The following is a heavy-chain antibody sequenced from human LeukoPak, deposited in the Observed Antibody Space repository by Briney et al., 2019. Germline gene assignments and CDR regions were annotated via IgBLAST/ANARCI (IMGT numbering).Heavy chain of an antibody. Sequence: GVSLRLSCAASGFTFSSYAMSWVRQAPGKGPEWVSAISGSGSGTYYADSVKGRFTISRDSSKNALCLQMNSLRAEDTAVYYCAKVGMTTVTTGPKYFDYWGQGTLVTVSS. D-gene: IGHD4-17*01. J-gene: IGHJ4*02. CDR3: AKVGMTTVTTGPKYFDY. CDR1: GFTFSSYA. CDR2: ISGSGSGT. V-gene: IGHV3-23*01.